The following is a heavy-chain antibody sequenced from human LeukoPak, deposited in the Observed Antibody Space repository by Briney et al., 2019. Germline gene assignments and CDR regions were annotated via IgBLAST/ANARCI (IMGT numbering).Heavy chain of an antibody. CDR3: ARGAHYFDY. J-gene: IGHJ4*02. CDR2: VYDSVST. CDR1: GRSISSYY. V-gene: IGHV4-59*01. Sequence: SQTLSLTCTVSGRSISSYYWSWIRHPPRKGLEWIGYVYDSVSTDYNPPLKSRVTISLDTSKNQFSLKLTSVTAADTAVYYCARGAHYFDYWGQGTLVTVSS.